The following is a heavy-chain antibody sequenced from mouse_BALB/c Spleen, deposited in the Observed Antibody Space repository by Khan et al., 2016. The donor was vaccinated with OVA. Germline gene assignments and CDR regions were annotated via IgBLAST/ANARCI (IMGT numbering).Heavy chain of an antibody. Sequence: QVQLQQSGAELARPGASVKLSCKASGYTFTDYYINWVKLRTGQGLEWIGEISPGSGDTYYNERFKGKATLTADKSSSTAYMQLSSLTSEASAVYFCARRNYFGYTFAYWGQGTLGTVSA. CDR3: ARRNYFGYTFAY. D-gene: IGHD1-2*01. CDR2: ISPGSGDT. J-gene: IGHJ3*01. V-gene: IGHV1-77*01. CDR1: GYTFTDYY.